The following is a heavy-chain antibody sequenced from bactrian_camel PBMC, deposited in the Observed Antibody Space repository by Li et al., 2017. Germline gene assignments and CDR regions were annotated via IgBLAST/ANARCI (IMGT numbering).Heavy chain of an antibody. CDR2: IINDGST. CDR3: VAKGSVCDSGSWALESTYMR. CDR1: RNTDSRCS. D-gene: IGHD3*01. Sequence: HVQLVESGGGSMQTGGSLKLSCAYPRNTDSRCSMGWFRQAPGKDRELIATIINDGSTVYKDTVKGRFTISQDNVKNTLYLQMNSLKPEDTAMYYCVAKGSVCDSGSWALESTYMRWGHGTQVTVS. V-gene: IGHV3S53*01. J-gene: IGHJ4*01.